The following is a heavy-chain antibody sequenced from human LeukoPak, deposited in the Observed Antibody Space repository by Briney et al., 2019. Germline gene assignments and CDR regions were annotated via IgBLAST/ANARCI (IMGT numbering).Heavy chain of an antibody. D-gene: IGHD3-9*01. V-gene: IGHV3-23*01. CDR2: IVGSGGST. J-gene: IGHJ4*02. Sequence: GGSLRLSCAASGFTFSNYAISWVRQAPGKGLEWVSAIVGSGGSTYYADSVKGRFTISRDNSKNTLFLQMNSLRVEDTALYYCSKWGDYDVLTGYYDSDFWGQGTLVTVSS. CDR1: GFTFSNYA. CDR3: SKWGDYDVLTGYYDSDF.